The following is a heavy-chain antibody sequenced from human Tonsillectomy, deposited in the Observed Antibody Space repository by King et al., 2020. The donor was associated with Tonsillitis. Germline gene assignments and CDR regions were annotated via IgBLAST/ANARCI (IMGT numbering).Heavy chain of an antibody. J-gene: IGHJ3*01. CDR2: IYYNGKT. CDR3: ARQASVTYTYCSFHL. Sequence: VQLQESGPGLVKPSETLSLICSVSGGSIISEHWSWIRQPPGKGLEWIGYIYYNGKTNYNPSLKSRLTMSVDTSKNQFSLNLMSVTAADTAVYYCARQASVTYTYCSFHLWGRGTVVTVSS. CDR1: GGSIISEH. V-gene: IGHV4-59*08. D-gene: IGHD2-8*02.